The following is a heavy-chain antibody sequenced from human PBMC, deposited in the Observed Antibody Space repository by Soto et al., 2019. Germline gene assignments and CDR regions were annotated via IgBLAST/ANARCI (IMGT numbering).Heavy chain of an antibody. CDR3: AKTRTAMVTLRAQAFVH. Sequence: GGSLRLSCAASGFTFSSYAMSWVRQAPGKGLEWVSAISGSGGSTYYADSVKGRLPIAREQSQNTLYLQRSSMRAEDTAVYYCAKTRTAMVTLRAQAFVHWGQATLLTLSS. J-gene: IGHJ4*02. V-gene: IGHV3-23*01. CDR2: ISGSGGST. D-gene: IGHD5-18*01. CDR1: GFTFSSYA.